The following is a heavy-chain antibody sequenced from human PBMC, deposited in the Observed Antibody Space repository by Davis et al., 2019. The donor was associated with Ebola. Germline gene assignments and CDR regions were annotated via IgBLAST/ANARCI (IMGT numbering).Heavy chain of an antibody. V-gene: IGHV3-7*04. D-gene: IGHD2/OR15-2a*01. J-gene: IGHJ4*02. CDR3: ARGDYFY. Sequence: GESLKISCAASGFTFSNVYMSWVRQILGKGLEWVANIKQDGSDNYYVDSVKGRFTISRDNAKNSLYLQMDSLRAEDTAVYYCARGDYFYWGQGTLVTVSS. CDR1: GFTFSNVY. CDR2: IKQDGSDN.